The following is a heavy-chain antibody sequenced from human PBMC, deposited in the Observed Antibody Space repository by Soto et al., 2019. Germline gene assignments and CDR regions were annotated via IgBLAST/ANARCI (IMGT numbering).Heavy chain of an antibody. CDR2: ISAYNGNT. Sequence: ASVKVSCKASGYTFTSYGISWVRQAPGQGLEWMGCISAYNGNTNYAQKLQGRVTMTTDTSTSTAYMELRSLRSDDTAVYYCARETLDRYYYYYGMDVWGQGTTVTVSS. CDR3: ARETLDRYYYYYGMDV. J-gene: IGHJ6*02. V-gene: IGHV1-18*01. CDR1: GYTFTSYG.